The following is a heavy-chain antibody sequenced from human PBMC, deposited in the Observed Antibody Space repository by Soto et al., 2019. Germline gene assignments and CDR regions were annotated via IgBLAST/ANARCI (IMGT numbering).Heavy chain of an antibody. Sequence: QVTLKESGPVLVKPTETLTLTCTVSGFSLSNARMGVSWIRQPPGKALEWLAHIFSNDEKSYSTSLKSRLTISKDTAKSQVVLTMTNMDPVDTATYDCARILVVSRAEWYFDLWGRGTLVTVSS. J-gene: IGHJ2*01. CDR2: IFSNDEK. V-gene: IGHV2-26*01. D-gene: IGHD2-21*01. CDR1: GFSLSNARMG. CDR3: ARILVVSRAEWYFDL.